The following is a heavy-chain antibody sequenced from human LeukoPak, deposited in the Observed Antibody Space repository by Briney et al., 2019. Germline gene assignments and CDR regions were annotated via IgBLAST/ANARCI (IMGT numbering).Heavy chain of an antibody. Sequence: ASVTVSCKASGYTFTSYGISGVGQAPGQGVEGMGWISAYNGNTNFAQKLQGRVTMTTDTSTSTAYMELRSLRSDDTAVYYCARDGGYYDSSGYPHFDYWGQGTLVTVSS. CDR1: GYTFTSYG. J-gene: IGHJ4*02. V-gene: IGHV1-18*01. CDR3: ARDGGYYDSSGYPHFDY. D-gene: IGHD3-22*01. CDR2: ISAYNGNT.